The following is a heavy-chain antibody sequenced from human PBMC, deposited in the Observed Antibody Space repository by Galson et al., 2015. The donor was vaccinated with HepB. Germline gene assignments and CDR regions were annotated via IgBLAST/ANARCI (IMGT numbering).Heavy chain of an antibody. Sequence: CAISGDSVSSHSAAWNWIRQSPSRGLEWLGRTYYRSKWYNDYAVSVKSRITINPDTSKNQFSLQLNSVTPEDTAVYYCARDLEWAVAGTKDPYYYGMDVWGQGTTVTVSS. CDR2: TYYRSKWYN. CDR1: GDSVSSHSAA. CDR3: ARDLEWAVAGTKDPYYYGMDV. J-gene: IGHJ6*02. V-gene: IGHV6-1*01. D-gene: IGHD6-19*01.